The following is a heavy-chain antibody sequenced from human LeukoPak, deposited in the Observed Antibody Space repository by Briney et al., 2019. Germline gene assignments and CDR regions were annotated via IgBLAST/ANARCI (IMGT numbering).Heavy chain of an antibody. CDR1: GFDLSTYE. V-gene: IGHV3-48*03. CDR3: ARGDPHADL. J-gene: IGHJ5*02. Sequence: PGGSLRLPCAASGFDLSTYEMNWVPQAPGKGLEWIADITISGHTKNYADSVKGRFTISRDNARTSLYLQMNSLRVEDTGVYYCARGDPHADLWGQGTLVTVSS. CDR2: ITISGHTK.